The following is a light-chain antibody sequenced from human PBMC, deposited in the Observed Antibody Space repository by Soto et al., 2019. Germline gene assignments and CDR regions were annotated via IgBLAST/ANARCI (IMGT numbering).Light chain of an antibody. CDR2: KTS. CDR3: QQYINYFRT. J-gene: IGKJ1*01. CDR1: QSIGVW. V-gene: IGKV1-5*03. Sequence: DIQMTQSPSTLSASVGDRVTITCRASQSIGVWLAWYQQKPGTAPKLLIYKTSTLDSGVPLRFSGSGSGTEFTLTISSLQPDDFATCYCQQYINYFRTFGQGTKVEIK.